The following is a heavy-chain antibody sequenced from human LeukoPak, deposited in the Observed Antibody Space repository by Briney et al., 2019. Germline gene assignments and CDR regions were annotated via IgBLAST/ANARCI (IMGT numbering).Heavy chain of an antibody. V-gene: IGHV3-11*01. CDR1: GFTFSDYY. D-gene: IGHD6-13*01. CDR2: ISSSGSTI. J-gene: IGHJ6*02. Sequence: GGSLRLSCAASGFTFSDYYMSWIRQAPGKGLEWVSYISSSGSTIYYAGSVKGRFTISRDNAKNSLYLQMNSLRAEDTAVYYCARDGRQLVRNYYYYGMDVWGQGTTVTVSS. CDR3: ARDGRQLVRNYYYYGMDV.